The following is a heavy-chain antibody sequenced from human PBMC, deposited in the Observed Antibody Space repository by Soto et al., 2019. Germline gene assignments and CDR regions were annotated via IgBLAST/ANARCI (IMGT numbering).Heavy chain of an antibody. D-gene: IGHD4-17*01. CDR3: ARDRAAQTVTTPEGH. J-gene: IGHJ4*02. CDR1: GFTFSNYG. V-gene: IGHV3-33*01. CDR2: IWYDGTNK. Sequence: QVQLVESGGGVVQPGRSLRLSCAGSGFTFSNYGMHWVRQAPGKGLEWVAVIWYDGTNKYYADSVKGRFTISRDNFKKTLYLQMDSLRAEDTAVYFCARDRAAQTVTTPEGHWGQGTLVTVSS.